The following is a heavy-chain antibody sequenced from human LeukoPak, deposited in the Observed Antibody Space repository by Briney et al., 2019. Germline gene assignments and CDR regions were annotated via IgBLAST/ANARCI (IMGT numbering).Heavy chain of an antibody. V-gene: IGHV3-48*04. CDR1: GFTFSSYS. Sequence: GGSLRLSCAASGFTFSSYSMNWVRQAPGKGLEWVSYISSSSSTIYSADSVKGRFTISRANAKNSLYLQMNSLRAEDTAVYYCARDGGYCSSTSCQSFDYWGQGTLVTVSS. CDR3: ARDGGYCSSTSCQSFDY. CDR2: ISSSSSTI. D-gene: IGHD2-2*01. J-gene: IGHJ4*02.